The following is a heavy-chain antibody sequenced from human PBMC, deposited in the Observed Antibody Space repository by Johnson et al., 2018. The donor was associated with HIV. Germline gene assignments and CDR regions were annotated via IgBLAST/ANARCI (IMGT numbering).Heavy chain of an antibody. D-gene: IGHD6-13*01. V-gene: IGHV3-20*04. CDR1: GFTFDEYY. CDR3: ARDQAYSSSWEGVFDI. CDR2: INWNGANT. Sequence: VQLVESGGSVVRPGGSLRLSCAASGFTFDEYYMTWVRQVPGKGLEWVSNINWNGANTGYADSVEGRFTISRDNPKNSLYLEMNSLRVEDTALYYCARDQAYSSSWEGVFDIWGQGTRVIVSS. J-gene: IGHJ3*02.